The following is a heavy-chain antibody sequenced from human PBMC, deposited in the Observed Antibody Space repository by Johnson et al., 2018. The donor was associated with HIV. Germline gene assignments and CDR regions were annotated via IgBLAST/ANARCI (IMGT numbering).Heavy chain of an antibody. CDR2: ISSSGSIR. D-gene: IGHD2-2*01. Sequence: QVQLVESGGGLVKPGGSLRLSCAASEFTFSDYHMSWIRQAPGKGLEWVSYISSSGSIRNYADSVKGRFTISRDNAKNPLYLEMNSLRVEDTAVYYCATCSDQVLMGGEAFDIWGQGTMVTVSS. J-gene: IGHJ3*02. V-gene: IGHV3-11*04. CDR3: ATCSDQVLMGGEAFDI. CDR1: EFTFSDYH.